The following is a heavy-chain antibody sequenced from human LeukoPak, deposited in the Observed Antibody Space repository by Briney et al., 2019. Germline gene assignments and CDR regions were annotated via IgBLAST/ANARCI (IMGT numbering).Heavy chain of an antibody. CDR2: IYSSGST. V-gene: IGHV4-59*01. J-gene: IGHJ3*01. Sequence: SETLSLTCTVSGGSISSYYWNWIRQPPGEGLEWIGYIYSSGSTNYNPSLKSRVTISLDTSKNQFSLKLSSVTAADTAVYYCARRVVVVTANDKSDAFDVWGQGTVVTVSS. CDR3: ARRVVVVTANDKSDAFDV. D-gene: IGHD2-21*02. CDR1: GGSISSYY.